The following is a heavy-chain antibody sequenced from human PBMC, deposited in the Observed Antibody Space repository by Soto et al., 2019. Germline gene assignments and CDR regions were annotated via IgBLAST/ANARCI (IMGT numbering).Heavy chain of an antibody. V-gene: IGHV5-51*01. CDR1: RYSFTSYC. J-gene: IGHJ3*02. Sequence: GGSPKISCQGSRYSFTSYCTGWVRQMPGRGLGWVWILYSGDSATRYSPSFQGPVTISADKSISAAYLHAGGLKTPNPTMYYYARHLQYYDFWRAPDAFDIWGQGTMVTVSS. D-gene: IGHD3-3*01. CDR3: ARHLQYYDFWRAPDAFDI. CDR2: LYSGDSAT.